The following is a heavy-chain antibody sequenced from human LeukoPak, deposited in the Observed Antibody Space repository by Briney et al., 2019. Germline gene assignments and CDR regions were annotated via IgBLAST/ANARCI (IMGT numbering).Heavy chain of an antibody. Sequence: GGSLRLSCAASGFTFTTYTMNWVRQAPGKGLEWVSAISGSGGSTYYADSVKGRFTISRDNSKNTLYLQMNSLRAEDTAVYYCAKRKSQLAREFDYWGQGTLVTVSS. V-gene: IGHV3-23*01. CDR2: ISGSGGST. CDR1: GFTFTTYT. D-gene: IGHD6-13*01. CDR3: AKRKSQLAREFDY. J-gene: IGHJ4*02.